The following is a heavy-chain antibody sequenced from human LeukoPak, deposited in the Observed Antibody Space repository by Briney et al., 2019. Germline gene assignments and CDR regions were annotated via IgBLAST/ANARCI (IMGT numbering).Heavy chain of an antibody. J-gene: IGHJ6*02. CDR2: IYYSGST. Sequence: ETLSLTCTVSGGSVSNYYWSWIRQPPGKGLEWIGYIYYSGSTYYNPSLRSRVTISVDTSKNQFSLNLNSVTAADTAVYYCAREGRGVSVGMDVWGQGTTVTVSS. V-gene: IGHV4-59*02. CDR3: AREGRGVSVGMDV. CDR1: GGSVSNYY. D-gene: IGHD2-8*01.